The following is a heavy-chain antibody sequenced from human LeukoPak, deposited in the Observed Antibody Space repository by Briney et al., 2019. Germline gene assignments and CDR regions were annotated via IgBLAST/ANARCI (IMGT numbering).Heavy chain of an antibody. J-gene: IGHJ4*02. CDR3: VRSIAAPIEHFDY. D-gene: IGHD6-6*01. CDR2: IWYDGSNK. Sequence: GGSLRLSCAASGFTFSSYGMHWVRQAPGKGLEWVAVIWYDGSNKYYADSVKGRFTISRDNSKNTLYLQMNSLRAEDTAVYHCVRSIAAPIEHFDYWGQGTLVTVSS. CDR1: GFTFSSYG. V-gene: IGHV3-33*01.